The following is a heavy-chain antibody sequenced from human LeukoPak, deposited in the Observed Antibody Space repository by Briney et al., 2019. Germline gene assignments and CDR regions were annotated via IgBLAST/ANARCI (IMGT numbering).Heavy chain of an antibody. CDR2: IYYSGST. Sequence: SETLSLTCTVSGGSISSSSYYWGWIRQPPGKGLEWIGSIYYSGSTYYNPSLKSRVTISVDTSKNQFSLKLSSVTAADTAVYYCARVRVTIFGVAYFDYWGQGTLVTVSS. CDR3: ARVRVTIFGVAYFDY. J-gene: IGHJ4*02. CDR1: GGSISSSSYY. V-gene: IGHV4-39*07. D-gene: IGHD3-3*01.